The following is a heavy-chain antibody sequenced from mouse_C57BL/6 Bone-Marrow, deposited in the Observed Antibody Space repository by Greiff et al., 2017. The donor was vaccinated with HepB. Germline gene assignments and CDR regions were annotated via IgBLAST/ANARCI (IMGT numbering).Heavy chain of an antibody. CDR3: ARRTAYFDY. CDR2: IYPGGGYT. J-gene: IGHJ2*01. CDR1: GYTFTNYW. V-gene: IGHV1-63*01. D-gene: IGHD4-1*01. Sequence: VQLVESGAELVRPGTSVKMSCKASGYTFTNYWIGWAKQRPGHGLEWIGDIYPGGGYTNYNEKFKGKATLTADKSSSTAYMQFSSLTSEDSAIYYCARRTAYFDYWGQGTTLTVSS.